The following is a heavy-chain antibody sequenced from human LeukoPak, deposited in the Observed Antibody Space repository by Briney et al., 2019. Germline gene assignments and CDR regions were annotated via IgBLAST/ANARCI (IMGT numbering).Heavy chain of an antibody. D-gene: IGHD1-26*01. CDR2: INTDGSST. J-gene: IGHJ4*02. CDR3: ARDGSGGSYSY. CDR1: GFTVSSNY. V-gene: IGHV3-74*01. Sequence: PGGSLRLSCAASGFTVSSNYMSWVRQGPGKGLVWGSRINTDGSSTSYVDSVKGRFTISRDNSKNTLYLQMNSLRAEDTAVYYCARDGSGGSYSYWGQGTLVTVSS.